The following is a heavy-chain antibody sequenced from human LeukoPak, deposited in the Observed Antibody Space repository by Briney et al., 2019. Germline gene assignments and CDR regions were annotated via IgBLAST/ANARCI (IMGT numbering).Heavy chain of an antibody. V-gene: IGHV3-49*03. CDR3: TRDRVDIVATTIYYYYYMDV. CDR2: IRSKAYGGTT. J-gene: IGHJ6*03. D-gene: IGHD5-12*01. CDR1: GFTFGDYA. Sequence: GGSLRLSCTATGFTFGDYAMSWFRQAPGKGLEWVGFIRSKAYGGTTEYAASVKGRFTISRDDSKSIAYLQMNSLKTEDTAVYYCTRDRVDIVATTIYYYYYMDVWGKGTTVTVSS.